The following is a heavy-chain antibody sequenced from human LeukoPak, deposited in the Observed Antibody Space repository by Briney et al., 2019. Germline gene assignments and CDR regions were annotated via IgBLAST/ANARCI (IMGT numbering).Heavy chain of an antibody. V-gene: IGHV3-9*01. Sequence: GGSLRLSRAASGFTFDDYAMHWVRQAPGKGLEWVSGISWNSGSIGYADSVKGRFTISRDNAKNSLYLQMNSLRAEDTAVYYCASSPSNYDILTGYYILEYFDYWGQGTLVTVSS. CDR1: GFTFDDYA. J-gene: IGHJ4*02. D-gene: IGHD3-9*01. CDR3: ASSPSNYDILTGYYILEYFDY. CDR2: ISWNSGSI.